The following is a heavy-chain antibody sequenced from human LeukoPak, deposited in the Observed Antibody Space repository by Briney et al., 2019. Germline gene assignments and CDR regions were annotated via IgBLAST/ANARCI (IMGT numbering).Heavy chain of an antibody. CDR1: GDSVYSNSAA. D-gene: IGHD2-15*01. CDR3: ARGAEMTYCSGGSCYSGYYFDY. V-gene: IGHV6-1*01. J-gene: IGHJ4*02. Sequence: SQTLSLTCAISGDSVYSNSAAWNWIRQSPPRGLEWLGRTYYRSRWYNDYAVSVKSRITINPDTSKNQFSLQLNSVTPEDTAVYYCARGAEMTYCSGGSCYSGYYFDYWGQGTLVTVSS. CDR2: TYYRSRWYN.